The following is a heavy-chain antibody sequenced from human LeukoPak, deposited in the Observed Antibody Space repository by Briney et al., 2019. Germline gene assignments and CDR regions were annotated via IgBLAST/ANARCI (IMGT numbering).Heavy chain of an antibody. CDR1: GFTFSSYG. V-gene: IGHV3-23*01. D-gene: IGHD6-13*01. J-gene: IGHJ4*02. Sequence: GGSLRLSCAASGFTFSSYGMSWVHQAPGKGLEWVSAINSNGRSTNYADSVKGRFTISRDNAKNSLSLQMNSLRDEDTAVYYCARETPDSSSWTAFDFWGQGTLVTVSS. CDR3: ARETPDSSSWTAFDF. CDR2: INSNGRST.